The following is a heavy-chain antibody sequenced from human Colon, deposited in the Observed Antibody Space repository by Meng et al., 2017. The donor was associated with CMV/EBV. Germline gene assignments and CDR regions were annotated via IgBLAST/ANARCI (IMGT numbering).Heavy chain of an antibody. Sequence: ETLSLTCAASGFTVSSNYMSWVRQAPGKGLEWVSVIYSGGSTYYADSVKGRFTISRDNSKNTLYLQMNSLRAEDTAVYYCARKVYSSSIDIWGQGTLVTVSS. CDR1: GFTVSSNY. V-gene: IGHV3-66*02. CDR2: IYSGGST. D-gene: IGHD6-6*01. J-gene: IGHJ4*02. CDR3: ARKVYSSSIDI.